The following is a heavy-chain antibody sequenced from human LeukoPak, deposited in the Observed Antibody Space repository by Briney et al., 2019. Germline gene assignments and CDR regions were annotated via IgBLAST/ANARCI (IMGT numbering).Heavy chain of an antibody. CDR1: GGSISSSSYY. V-gene: IGHV4-39*01. CDR2: MYYSGIT. D-gene: IGHD6-19*01. J-gene: IGHJ4*02. CDR3: ARARSGWLFDY. Sequence: SETLSLTCSVSGGSISSSSYYWGWIRQPPGKGPEWIATMYYSGITYYNPSLKSRVTISVDTSKNQFSLHLTSVTAADTAVYYCARARSGWLFDYWGQGTLVTVSS.